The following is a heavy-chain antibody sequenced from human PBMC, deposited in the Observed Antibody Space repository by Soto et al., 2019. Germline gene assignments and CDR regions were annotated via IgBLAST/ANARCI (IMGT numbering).Heavy chain of an antibody. D-gene: IGHD6-13*01. V-gene: IGHV4-59*01. CDR2: IHYSGTT. Sequence: SETLSLTCTVSGGSMRNYFWTWIRQPPGKGLEWIGYIHYSGTTSFFPSYNPSLRSRVTISEDTSKNQFSLKLFSVTTADTAVYFCAAGEASSRNLAPYYLDFWGQGTLVTVS. CDR3: AAGEASSRNLAPYYLDF. J-gene: IGHJ4*02. CDR1: GGSMRNYF.